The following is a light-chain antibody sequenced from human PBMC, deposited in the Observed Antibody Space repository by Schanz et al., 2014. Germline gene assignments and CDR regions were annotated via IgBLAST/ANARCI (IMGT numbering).Light chain of an antibody. CDR1: ISNIGGNT. CDR2: AND. Sequence: QSVLTQPPSASGTPGQRVTISCFGSISNIGGNTVSWYQQLPGAAPQLLTYANDQRLSGVPDRFSVSKSGTSASLAISGLQSQDEADYYCATCDDSLDGHVVFGGGTKVTVL. CDR3: ATCDDSLDGHVV. J-gene: IGLJ2*01. V-gene: IGLV1-44*01.